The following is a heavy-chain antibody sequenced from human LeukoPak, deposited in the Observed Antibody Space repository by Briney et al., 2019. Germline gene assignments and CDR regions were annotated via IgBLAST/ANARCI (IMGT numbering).Heavy chain of an antibody. CDR3: AKIRDIVVVPAASYFDY. V-gene: IGHV3-30-3*02. CDR2: ISYDGSNK. CDR1: GFTFSSYA. Sequence: GGSLRLSCAASGFTFSSYAMHWVRQAPGKGLEWVAVISYDGSNKYYADSVKGRFTISRDNSKNTLYLQMNSLRAEDTAVYYCAKIRDIVVVPAASYFDYWGQGTLVTVSS. J-gene: IGHJ4*02. D-gene: IGHD2-2*01.